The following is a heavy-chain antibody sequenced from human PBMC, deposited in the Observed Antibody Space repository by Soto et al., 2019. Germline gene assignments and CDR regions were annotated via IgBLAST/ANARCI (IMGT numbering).Heavy chain of an antibody. CDR3: ARIGYCSGGSCPSGSYYFDY. CDR1: GYSFTSYW. CDR2: IYPGDSDT. D-gene: IGHD2-15*01. V-gene: IGHV5-51*01. J-gene: IGHJ4*02. Sequence: GESLKISCKGSGYSFTSYWIGWVRQMPWKGLEWMGIIYPGDSDTRYSPSFQGQVTISADKSISTAYLQWSSLKASDTAMYYCARIGYCSGGSCPSGSYYFDYWGQGTLVTVSS.